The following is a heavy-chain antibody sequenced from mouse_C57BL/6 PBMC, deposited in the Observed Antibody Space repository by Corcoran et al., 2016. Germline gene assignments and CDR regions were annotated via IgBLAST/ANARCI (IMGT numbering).Heavy chain of an antibody. Sequence: QVQLQQSGAELVKPGASVKISCKASGYAFSSYWMNWVKQRPGKGLEWIGQIYPGDGDTNYNGKFKGKATLTADKSSSTAYMQLSSLTSEDSAVYFCARWGYDGYPYFDYWGQGTTLTVSS. J-gene: IGHJ2*01. V-gene: IGHV1-80*01. CDR2: IYPGDGDT. D-gene: IGHD2-3*01. CDR3: ARWGYDGYPYFDY. CDR1: GYAFSSYW.